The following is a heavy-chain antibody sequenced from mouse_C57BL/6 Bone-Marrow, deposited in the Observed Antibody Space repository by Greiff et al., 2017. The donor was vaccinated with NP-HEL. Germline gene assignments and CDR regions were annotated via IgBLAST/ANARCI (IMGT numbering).Heavy chain of an antibody. D-gene: IGHD1-1*01. CDR1: GFTFSDYY. J-gene: IGHJ4*01. V-gene: IGHV5-16*01. CDR2: INYDGSST. CDR3: ARFYYYGSSLYYYAMDY. Sequence: EVKLQESEGGLVQPGSSMKLSCTASGFTFSDYYMAWVRQVPEKGLEWVANINYDGSSTYYLDSLKSRFIISRDNAKNILYLQMSSLKSEDTATYYCARFYYYGSSLYYYAMDYWGQGTSVTVSS.